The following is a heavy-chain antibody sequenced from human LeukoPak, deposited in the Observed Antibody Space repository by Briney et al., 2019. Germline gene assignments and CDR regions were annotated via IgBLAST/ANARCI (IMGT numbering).Heavy chain of an antibody. J-gene: IGHJ4*02. CDR2: IYSSVST. V-gene: IGHV4-59*08. CDR1: GGSISSYY. Sequence: SETLSLTCTVSGGSISSYYWSWIRQPPGKGLEWIGYIYSSVSTNYNPSLRSRVTISVDTSKNQFSLKLSSVTAADTAVYYCARGGNYGDYDGYFDYWGQGTLLTLSS. CDR3: ARGGNYGDYDGYFDY. D-gene: IGHD4-17*01.